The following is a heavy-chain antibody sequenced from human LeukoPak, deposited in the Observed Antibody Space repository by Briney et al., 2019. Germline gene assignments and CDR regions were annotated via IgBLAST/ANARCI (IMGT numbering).Heavy chain of an antibody. J-gene: IGHJ4*02. Sequence: PGGSLRLSCAASGFTFSSYSINWVRQASGKGLEWVAVISYDGSNKYYADSVKGRFTISRDNSKNTLYLQMNSLRAEDTAVYYCAKSITMIVVATPDYWGQGTLVTVSS. CDR3: AKSITMIVVATPDY. CDR2: ISYDGSNK. D-gene: IGHD3-22*01. V-gene: IGHV3-30*18. CDR1: GFTFSSYS.